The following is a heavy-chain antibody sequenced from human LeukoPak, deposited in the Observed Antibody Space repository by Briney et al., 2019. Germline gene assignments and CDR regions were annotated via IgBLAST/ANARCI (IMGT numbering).Heavy chain of an antibody. CDR2: IYYSGST. Sequence: SETLSLTCTVSGGSISSYYWSWIRQPPGKGLEWIGYIYYSGSTNYNPSLKSRVTISVDTSKNQFSLKLSSVTAADTAVYYCAARSYGYSFDYWGQGTLVTVSS. V-gene: IGHV4-59*12. J-gene: IGHJ4*02. D-gene: IGHD5-18*01. CDR3: AARSYGYSFDY. CDR1: GGSISSYY.